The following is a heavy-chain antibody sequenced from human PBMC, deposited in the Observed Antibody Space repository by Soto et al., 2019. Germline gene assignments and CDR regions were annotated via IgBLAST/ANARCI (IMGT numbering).Heavy chain of an antibody. CDR1: GGPFSGFY. CDR3: ERSRTGQAALLDKN. Sequence: SETLSLTCAVYGGPFSGFYWSWTRQPPGKELEWIGEIDQRGTTNYNPSLKSRVTMSVDTSKNQFSLNLRSVTAADTDTYYCERSRTGQAALLDKNWGQGTQVTVSS. D-gene: IGHD2-15*01. J-gene: IGHJ4*02. CDR2: IDQRGTT. V-gene: IGHV4-34*01.